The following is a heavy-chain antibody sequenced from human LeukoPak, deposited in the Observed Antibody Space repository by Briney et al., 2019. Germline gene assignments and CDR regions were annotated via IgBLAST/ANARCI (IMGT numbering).Heavy chain of an antibody. CDR3: ARPTTPSYCGGDCYPYYYYGMDV. Sequence: PGGSLRLSCAASGFTFSSYGMHWVRQAPGKGLEWVAVIRYDGSNKYYADSVKGRFTISRDNSKNTLYLQMNSLRAEDTAVYYCARPTTPSYCGGDCYPYYYYGMDVWGQGTTVTVSS. V-gene: IGHV3-33*01. D-gene: IGHD2-21*02. J-gene: IGHJ6*02. CDR2: IRYDGSNK. CDR1: GFTFSSYG.